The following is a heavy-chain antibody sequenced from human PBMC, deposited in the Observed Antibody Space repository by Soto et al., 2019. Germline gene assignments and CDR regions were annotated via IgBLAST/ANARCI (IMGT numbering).Heavy chain of an antibody. CDR2: AYYGGST. V-gene: IGHV4-61*01. D-gene: IGHD3-3*01. CDR3: ARGAAYDFWSGYYNY. CDR1: GASVTSHTYY. J-gene: IGHJ4*02. Sequence: PSETLSLTCSVSGASVTSHTYYWGWLRQPPGKGLEWIGYAYYGGSTRYSPSLESRVTISIDTSKNQFSLGLNSLTAADTAVYYCARGAAYDFWSGYYNYWGQGTLVTVSS.